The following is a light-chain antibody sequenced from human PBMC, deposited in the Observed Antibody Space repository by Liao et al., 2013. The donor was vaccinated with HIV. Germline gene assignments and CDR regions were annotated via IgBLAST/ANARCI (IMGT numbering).Light chain of an antibody. V-gene: IGLV3-21*01. CDR3: QVWDSSSDHYV. J-gene: IGLJ1*01. CDR1: NIGNTG. Sequence: SYELTQPPSVSVAPGKTATITCGGNNIGNTGVHWYQQKPGQAPVLVISYDSDRPSGIPERFSGSKSGNTATLAISRVEAGDEADYYCQVWDSSSDHYVFGTGTKVTVL. CDR2: YDS.